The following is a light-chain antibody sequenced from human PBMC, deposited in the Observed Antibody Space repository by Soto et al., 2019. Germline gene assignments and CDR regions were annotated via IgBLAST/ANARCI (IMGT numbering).Light chain of an antibody. V-gene: IGLV2-14*03. Sequence: QSALTQPASVSGSPGQSIPISCTGTSSDVGGYNYVSWYLQHPGRAPKLMIYDVSNRPSGVSNRFSGSKSGNTASLTISGLQAEDEADYYCSSYTSTRSYVFGTGTKLTVL. CDR2: DVS. CDR1: SSDVGGYNY. CDR3: SSYTSTRSYV. J-gene: IGLJ1*01.